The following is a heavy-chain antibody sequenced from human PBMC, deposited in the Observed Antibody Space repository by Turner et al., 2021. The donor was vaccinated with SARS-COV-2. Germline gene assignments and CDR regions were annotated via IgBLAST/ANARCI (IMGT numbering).Heavy chain of an antibody. V-gene: IGHV1-24*01. D-gene: IGHD2-21*02. CDR3: ATGYAYCGGDCSIDY. CDR1: GYTLIELS. Sequence: QVQLVQSGAEVKKPGASVKVSCKVSGYTLIELSMHWVRQAPGKGLEWMGGFDPEDGETIYAQKFQGRVNMTEDTSTDTAYMELSSLRSEDTAVYYCATGYAYCGGDCSIDYWSQGTLVTVSS. J-gene: IGHJ4*02. CDR2: FDPEDGET.